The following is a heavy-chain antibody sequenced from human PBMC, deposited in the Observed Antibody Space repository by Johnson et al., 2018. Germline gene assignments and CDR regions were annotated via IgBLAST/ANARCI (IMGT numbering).Heavy chain of an antibody. CDR3: AKALGSRHYYGMDV. Sequence: VQLVESGGGVVQPGRSLRLSCAASGFTFSSYAMSWVRQAPGKGLAWVSAISGSGGSTYYADSVKGGFTISRDNSKNTRYLQMNSLRAEDTAVYYSAKALGSRHYYGMDVWGQGTTVTVSS. V-gene: IGHV3-23*04. CDR2: ISGSGGST. D-gene: IGHD6-13*01. J-gene: IGHJ6*02. CDR1: GFTFSSYA.